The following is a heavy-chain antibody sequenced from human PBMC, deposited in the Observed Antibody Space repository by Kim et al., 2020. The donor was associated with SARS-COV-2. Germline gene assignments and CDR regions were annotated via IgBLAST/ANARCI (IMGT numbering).Heavy chain of an antibody. J-gene: IGHJ4*02. V-gene: IGHV3-30*04. Sequence: GGSLRLSCAASGFTFSSYAMHWVRQAPGKGLEWVAVISYDGSNKYYADSVKGRFTISRDNSKNTLYLQMNSLRAEDTAVYYCARSLNSGSYCTNGVCGHGPYYFDYWGQGTLVTVSS. CDR2: ISYDGSNK. D-gene: IGHD2-8*01. CDR1: GFTFSSYA. CDR3: ARSLNSGSYCTNGVCGHGPYYFDY.